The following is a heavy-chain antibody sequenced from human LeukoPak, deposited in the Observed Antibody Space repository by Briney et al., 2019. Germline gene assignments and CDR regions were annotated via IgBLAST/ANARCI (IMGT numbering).Heavy chain of an antibody. CDR3: ARDFVSAGGELPFDS. CDR1: GGSVSSGSYY. V-gene: IGHV4-61*01. J-gene: IGHJ4*02. D-gene: IGHD1-7*01. CDR2: IYYNVDT. Sequence: SETLSLICTVSGGSVSSGSYYLTWIRQPPGKGLEWIGQIYYNVDTSYNPSLKSRVTISVDTSKNQFSLKLTSVSAADTAVYYCARDFVSAGGELPFDSWGQGTLVTVSS.